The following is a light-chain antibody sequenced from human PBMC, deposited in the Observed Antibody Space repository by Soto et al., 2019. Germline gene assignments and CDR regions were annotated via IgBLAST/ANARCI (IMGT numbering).Light chain of an antibody. CDR3: QQYSIWRT. V-gene: IGKV3D-20*02. CDR2: DTS. J-gene: IGKJ1*01. Sequence: EVVLTQSPSTLSLSPGERATLSCRASQSLTNSFIAWYQQKPGQAPRLLIYDTSIRATDVPDRFSGSGSGTEFTLTISGLQSEDFAVYYCQQYSIWRTFGQGTKVDIK. CDR1: QSLTNSF.